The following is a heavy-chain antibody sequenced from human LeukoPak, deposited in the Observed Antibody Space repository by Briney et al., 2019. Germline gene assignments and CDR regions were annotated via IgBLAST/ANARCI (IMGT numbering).Heavy chain of an antibody. J-gene: IGHJ4*02. CDR1: GFTFSSYA. V-gene: IGHV3-23*01. CDR3: ARDGFGTGSN. CDR2: ISGSGGST. D-gene: IGHD3-16*01. Sequence: GGSLRLSCAASGFTFSSYAMSWVRQAPGKGLEWVSAISGSGGSTYYADSVKGRFTISRDNSKNTLYLQMNTLRADDTAVYYCARDGFGTGSNWGQGTLVTVSS.